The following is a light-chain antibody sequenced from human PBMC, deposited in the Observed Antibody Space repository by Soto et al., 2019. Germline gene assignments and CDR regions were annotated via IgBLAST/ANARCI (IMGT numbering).Light chain of an antibody. V-gene: IGKV1-5*03. CDR3: QQYSNYPWT. Sequence: DIQMTQSPSTLSASVGDRVTITCRASQSISSGLAWYQQKPGKAPKLLIYKASSLESGVPSRFSGSGSGTECTLTISSLQPDDFATYYCQQYSNYPWTFGQGTKVEIK. CDR1: QSISSG. CDR2: KAS. J-gene: IGKJ1*01.